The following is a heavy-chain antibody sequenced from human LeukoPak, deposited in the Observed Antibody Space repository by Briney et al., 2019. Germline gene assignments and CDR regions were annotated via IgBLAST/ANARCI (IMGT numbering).Heavy chain of an antibody. CDR1: GGTFSSYA. D-gene: IGHD3-10*01. V-gene: IGHV1-2*02. CDR2: INPNSGGT. Sequence: ASVKVSCKASGGTFSSYAISWVRQAPGQGLEWMGWINPNSGGTNYAQKFQGRVTMTRDTSISTAHMELSRLRSDDTAVYYCASLPGVITTRNWFDPWGQGTLVTVSS. J-gene: IGHJ5*02. CDR3: ASLPGVITTRNWFDP.